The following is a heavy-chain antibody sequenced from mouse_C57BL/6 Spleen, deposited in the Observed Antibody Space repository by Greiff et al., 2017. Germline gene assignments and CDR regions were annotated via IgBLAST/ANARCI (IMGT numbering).Heavy chain of an antibody. Sequence: DVKLVESEGGLVQPGRSMKLSCTASGFTFSDYYMAWVRQVPEKGLEWVANINYDGSSTYYLDSLQSRFIISRDNAKNILYLQMSSLKSEDTATYYCARGGISNAMDYWGQGTSVTVSS. J-gene: IGHJ4*01. CDR2: INYDGSST. V-gene: IGHV5-16*01. CDR3: ARGGISNAMDY. CDR1: GFTFSDYY.